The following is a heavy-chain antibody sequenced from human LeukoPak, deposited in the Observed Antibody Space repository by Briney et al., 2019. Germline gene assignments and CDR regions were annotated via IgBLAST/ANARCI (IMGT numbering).Heavy chain of an antibody. V-gene: IGHV5-51*01. Sequence: GESLKISCKGSGYSFTSYWIGLVRQMPGKGLEWMGIIYPGDSDTRYSPSFQGQVTISADKSISTAYLQWSSLKASDTAMYYCARHQWSSSWYVKAHNWFDPWGQGTLVTVSS. D-gene: IGHD6-13*01. CDR2: IYPGDSDT. CDR3: ARHQWSSSWYVKAHNWFDP. J-gene: IGHJ5*02. CDR1: GYSFTSYW.